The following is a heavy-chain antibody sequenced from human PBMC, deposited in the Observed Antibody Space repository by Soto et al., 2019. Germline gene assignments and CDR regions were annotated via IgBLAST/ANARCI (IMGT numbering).Heavy chain of an antibody. J-gene: IGHJ6*02. CDR2: IWYDGSNK. CDR3: ARDPQTYYDFWSGYSTIYYYGMDV. CDR1: GFTFSSYG. D-gene: IGHD3-3*01. V-gene: IGHV3-33*01. Sequence: HPGGSLRLSCAASGFTFSSYGMHWVRQAPGKGLEWVAVIWYDGSNKYYADSVKGRFTISRDNSKNTLYLQMYSLRAEDTAVYYCARDPQTYYDFWSGYSTIYYYGMDVWGQGTTVTVSS.